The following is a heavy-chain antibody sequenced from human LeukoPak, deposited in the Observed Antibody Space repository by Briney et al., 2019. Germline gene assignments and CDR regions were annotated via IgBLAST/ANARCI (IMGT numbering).Heavy chain of an antibody. V-gene: IGHV3-30-3*01. CDR3: ARDVSNSLDY. CDR1: GFTFSSYA. Sequence: GGSLRLSCAASGFTFSSYAMHWVRQAPGKGLEWVAVISYDGSNKYYADSVKGRFTISRDNSKNTLYLQMNSLRAEDTAVYYCARDVSNSLDYWGQGTLVTVSS. J-gene: IGHJ4*02. D-gene: IGHD5-18*01. CDR2: ISYDGSNK.